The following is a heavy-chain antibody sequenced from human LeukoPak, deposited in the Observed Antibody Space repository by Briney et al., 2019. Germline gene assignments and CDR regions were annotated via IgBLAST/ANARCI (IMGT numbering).Heavy chain of an antibody. V-gene: IGHV5-51*01. CDR3: ARQGPRYSSGWYGIDY. J-gene: IGHJ4*02. CDR2: IYPGDSDT. D-gene: IGHD6-19*01. Sequence: GESLKISCKGSGYSFTSYWIGWVRQMPVKGLEWMGIIYPGDSDTRYSPSFQGQVTISADKSISTAYLQWGSLKASDTAMYYCARQGPRYSSGWYGIDYWGQGTLVTVSS. CDR1: GYSFTSYW.